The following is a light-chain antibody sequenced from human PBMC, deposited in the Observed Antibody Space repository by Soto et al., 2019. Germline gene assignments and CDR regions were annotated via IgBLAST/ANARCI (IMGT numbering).Light chain of an antibody. CDR1: QTLSTNS. Sequence: EIVLTQSPGTLSLSPGERATLSCRASQTLSTNSLAWYQQRLGQTPRLLIYAASTRDTDIPDRFNGSGSETAFDLTISRLEPEDFALYYCQQYDASPLTFGPGTKVDVK. CDR2: AAS. J-gene: IGKJ3*01. CDR3: QQYDASPLT. V-gene: IGKV3-20*01.